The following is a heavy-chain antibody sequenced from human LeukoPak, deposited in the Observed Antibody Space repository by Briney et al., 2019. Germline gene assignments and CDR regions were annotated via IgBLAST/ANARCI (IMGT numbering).Heavy chain of an antibody. CDR3: SKGYSNYIDD. D-gene: IGHD4-11*01. Sequence: GGSLRLSCAASGFTFSNSWMHWVRQAPGKGGVWVSRIYSDGSSPTYPDYVKGRFIISRDNAKNTLYLQMSSLRGEDTAMYYCSKGYSNYIDDWGQGTLVTDCS. V-gene: IGHV3-74*01. CDR1: GFTFSNSW. CDR2: IYSDGSSP. J-gene: IGHJ4*02.